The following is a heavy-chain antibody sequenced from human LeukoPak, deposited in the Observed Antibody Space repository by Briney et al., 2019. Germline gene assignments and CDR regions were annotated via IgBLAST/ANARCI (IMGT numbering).Heavy chain of an antibody. D-gene: IGHD1-26*01. J-gene: IGHJ5*02. V-gene: IGHV5-51*01. Sequence: GESLKISWKGSGYSFTDHWIGWVRQMPGKGVEWMGVIYPGDSDARFSPSFQGQVTISADQSISTAYLQWSSLKASDTAMYYCARTYGGTSYSCFDPWGQGTLVTVSS. CDR2: IYPGDSDA. CDR3: ARTYGGTSYSCFDP. CDR1: GYSFTDHW.